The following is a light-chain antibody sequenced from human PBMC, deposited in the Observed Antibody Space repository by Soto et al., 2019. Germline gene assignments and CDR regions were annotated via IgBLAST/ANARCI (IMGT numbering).Light chain of an antibody. CDR1: QNIGSN. V-gene: IGKV3-15*01. J-gene: IGKJ2*01. CDR2: GAS. CDR3: QQYNNWPPYT. Sequence: EVVMTQSPATRPASPGERVILSCRASQNIGSNLAWYQQRPGQAPRLLMYGASTRATETPARFSGSGSATDFTLTISSLQSEDFAVYYCQQYNNWPPYTFGQGTKVDI.